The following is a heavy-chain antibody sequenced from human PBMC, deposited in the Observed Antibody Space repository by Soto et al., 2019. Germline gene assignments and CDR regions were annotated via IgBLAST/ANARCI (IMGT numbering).Heavy chain of an antibody. Sequence: PGGSLRLSCAASGFTFSSYAMHWVRQAPGKGLEWVAVISYDGSNKYYADSVKGRFTISRDNSKNTLYLQMNSLRAEDTAVYYCARDRYRRRDIVVVPAAISYYYGMDVWGQGTTVTVSS. V-gene: IGHV3-30-3*01. D-gene: IGHD2-2*01. J-gene: IGHJ6*02. CDR2: ISYDGSNK. CDR1: GFTFSSYA. CDR3: ARDRYRRRDIVVVPAAISYYYGMDV.